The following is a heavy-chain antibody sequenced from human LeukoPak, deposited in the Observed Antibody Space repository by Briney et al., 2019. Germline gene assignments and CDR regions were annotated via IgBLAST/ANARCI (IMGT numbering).Heavy chain of an antibody. CDR2: ISGSGGST. CDR1: GFTFSSYA. D-gene: IGHD3-10*01. Sequence: GGSLRLSCVASGFTFSSYAMSWVRQAPGKGLEWVSAISGSGGSTYYADSVEGRFTISRDNSKNTLYLQMNSLRAEDTAVYYCAKFVRGVIPALFDYWGQGTLVTVSS. V-gene: IGHV3-23*01. J-gene: IGHJ4*02. CDR3: AKFVRGVIPALFDY.